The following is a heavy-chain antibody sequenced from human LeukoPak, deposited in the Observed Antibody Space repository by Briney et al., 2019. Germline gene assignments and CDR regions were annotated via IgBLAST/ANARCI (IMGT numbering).Heavy chain of an antibody. CDR1: GFTFSIYA. Sequence: PGGSLRLSCAASGFTFSIYAMIWVRQAPGKGLEWVSVIGGSGSSTYYADSVKGRFTISRDNSKNILYLQMNSLRAEDTAVYYCARDDYYDSSGLDYWGQGTLVTVSS. V-gene: IGHV3-23*01. J-gene: IGHJ4*02. CDR3: ARDDYYDSSGLDY. CDR2: IGGSGSST. D-gene: IGHD3-22*01.